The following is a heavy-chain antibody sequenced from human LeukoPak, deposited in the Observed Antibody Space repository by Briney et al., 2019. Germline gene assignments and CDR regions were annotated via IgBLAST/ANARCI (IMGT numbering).Heavy chain of an antibody. V-gene: IGHV3-53*01. CDR2: IYSGGTT. CDR1: GFTVSGNY. Sequence: GGSLRLSCAASGFTVSGNYMSWVRQAPGKGLEWVSLIYSGGTTYYADSVKGRFTISRDNAKNSLYLQMNSLRAEDTAVYYCARRRGMDIWGQGTMVTVSS. CDR3: ARRRGMDI. J-gene: IGHJ3*02.